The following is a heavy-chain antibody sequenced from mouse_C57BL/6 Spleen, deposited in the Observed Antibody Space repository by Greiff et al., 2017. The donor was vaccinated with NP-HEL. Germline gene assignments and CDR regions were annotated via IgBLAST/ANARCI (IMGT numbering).Heavy chain of an antibody. CDR2: INYDGSST. CDR1: GFTFSDYY. Sequence: EVKRVESEGGLVQPGSSMKLSCTASGFTFSDYYMAWVCQVPEKGLEWVANINYDGSSTYYLDSLKSRFIISRDNAKNILYLQMSSLKSEDTATYYCARNYYGSRSYFDYWGQGTTLTVSS. CDR3: ARNYYGSRSYFDY. D-gene: IGHD1-1*01. J-gene: IGHJ2*01. V-gene: IGHV5-16*01.